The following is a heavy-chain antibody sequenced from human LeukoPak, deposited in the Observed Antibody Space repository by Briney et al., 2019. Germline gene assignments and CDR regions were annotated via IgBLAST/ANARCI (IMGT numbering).Heavy chain of an antibody. V-gene: IGHV3-23*01. CDR3: ARDDSLLQFGC. D-gene: IGHD5-24*01. CDR1: GFTFSSYS. J-gene: IGHJ4*02. Sequence: GGSLRLSCAASGFTFSSYSMNWVRHAPGKGLEWVSGIIPSGVTTYYADSVKGRFAISRDNSKNTVYLQMNSLRAEDTAVYYCARDDSLLQFGCWGQGTLVTVSS. CDR2: IIPSGVTT.